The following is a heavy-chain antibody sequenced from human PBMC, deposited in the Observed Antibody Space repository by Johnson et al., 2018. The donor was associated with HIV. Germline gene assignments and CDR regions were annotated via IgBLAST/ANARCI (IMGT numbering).Heavy chain of an antibody. CDR2: INWNGGST. D-gene: IGHD5-12*01. J-gene: IGHJ3*02. V-gene: IGHV3-20*04. CDR1: GFTFDDYG. CDR3: ARGRIVATIAKAQDDAFDI. Sequence: VQLVESGGGLVQPGGSLRLSCVASGFTFDDYGMSWVRQAPGKGLEWVSGINWNGGSTGYADSVKGRFTISRDNAKKSLYLQMNSLRVEDTAVYYCARGRIVATIAKAQDDAFDIWGQGTMVTVSS.